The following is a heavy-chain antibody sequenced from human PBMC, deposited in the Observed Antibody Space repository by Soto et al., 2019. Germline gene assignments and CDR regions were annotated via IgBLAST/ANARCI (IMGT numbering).Heavy chain of an antibody. V-gene: IGHV4-30-2*01. CDR3: ARAHYGDYGYGMDV. D-gene: IGHD4-17*01. Sequence: QLQLQESGSGLVKPSQTLSLTCAVSGGSISSGGYSWSWIRQPPGKGLEWIGYIYHSGSTYYNPSLKSRVTISVDRCKNQFSPKLSSVTAADTAVYYCARAHYGDYGYGMDVWGQGTTVTVSS. CDR1: GGSISSGGYS. J-gene: IGHJ6*02. CDR2: IYHSGST.